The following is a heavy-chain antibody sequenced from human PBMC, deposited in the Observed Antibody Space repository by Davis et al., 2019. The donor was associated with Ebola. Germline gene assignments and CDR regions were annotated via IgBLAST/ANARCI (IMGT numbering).Heavy chain of an antibody. V-gene: IGHV3-23*01. Sequence: GESLKISCAASGFTFSSYAMSWVRQAPGKGLEWVSAISGSGDSTYYADSVKGRFTISRDNSKNTLYLQMNSLRAEDTAVYYCAKGYSSGWYLGYFDYWGQGTLVTVSS. D-gene: IGHD6-19*01. CDR2: ISGSGDST. CDR3: AKGYSSGWYLGYFDY. CDR1: GFTFSSYA. J-gene: IGHJ4*02.